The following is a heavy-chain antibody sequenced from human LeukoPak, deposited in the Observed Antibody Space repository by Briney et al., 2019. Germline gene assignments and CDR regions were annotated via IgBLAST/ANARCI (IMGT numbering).Heavy chain of an antibody. V-gene: IGHV4-39*07. J-gene: IGHJ3*02. CDR3: ARGVRVRGVRSRREHVDI. Sequence: SSETLSLTCTVSGGSISSSSYYWGWIRQPPGKGLEWIGSIYYSGSTYYNPSLKSRVTISVDKSKNQFSLKLSSVTAADTAVYYCARGVRVRGVRSRREHVDIWGQGTMVTVSS. CDR2: IYYSGST. CDR1: GGSISSSSYY. D-gene: IGHD3-10*01.